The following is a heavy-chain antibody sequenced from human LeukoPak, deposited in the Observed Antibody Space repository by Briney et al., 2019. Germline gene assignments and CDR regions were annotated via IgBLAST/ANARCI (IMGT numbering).Heavy chain of an antibody. J-gene: IGHJ4*02. D-gene: IGHD5-12*01. CDR1: GGSISSGHYY. CDR3: ARDTGKWLRFFDY. Sequence: SDTLTLTCSVSGGSISSGHYYWTWLRQPHGKGLEWIGRVYSSGSTNYNPSLKSRVTMSVDKSKNQFSLKLSSVTAADTAVYYCARDTGKWLRFFDYWGQGTLVTVSS. CDR2: VYSSGST. V-gene: IGHV4-61*02.